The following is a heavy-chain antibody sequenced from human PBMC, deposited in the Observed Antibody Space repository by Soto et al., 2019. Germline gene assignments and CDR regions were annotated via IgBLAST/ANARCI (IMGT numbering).Heavy chain of an antibody. CDR3: ASSRGDYGNWFDP. V-gene: IGHV4-31*03. D-gene: IGHD4-17*01. CDR1: GGSISSGGYY. CDR2: IYYSGST. Sequence: PSETLSLTCTVSGGSISSGGYYWSWIRQHPGKGLEWTGYIYYSGSTYYNPSLKSRVTISVDTSKNQFSLKLSSVTAADTAVYYCASSRGDYGNWFDPWGQGTLVTVSS. J-gene: IGHJ5*02.